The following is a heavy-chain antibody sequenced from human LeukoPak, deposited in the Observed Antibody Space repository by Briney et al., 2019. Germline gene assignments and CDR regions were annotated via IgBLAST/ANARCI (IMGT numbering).Heavy chain of an antibody. D-gene: IGHD2-2*01. J-gene: IGHJ4*02. V-gene: IGHV1-69*06. Sequence: GASVKVSCKASGGTFTRYAISWLRQAPGLGLGWLGGFIPIFGTANYQKTLTRRVTITADKSTSTAYMKLSSLRSEDTAVYYCAREVLVPAAMLGLLYYFDYWGQGTLVTVSS. CDR2: FIPIFGTA. CDR3: AREVLVPAAMLGLLYYFDY. CDR1: GGTFTRYA.